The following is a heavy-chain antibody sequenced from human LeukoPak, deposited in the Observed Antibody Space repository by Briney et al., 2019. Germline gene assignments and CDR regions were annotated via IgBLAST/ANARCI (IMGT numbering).Heavy chain of an antibody. CDR2: IIPIFGTA. J-gene: IGHJ4*02. CDR3: ARVPGRYCSSTSCYA. Sequence: SVKVSCKASGGTFSSYAISWVRQAPGQGLEWMGGIIPIFGTANYAQKFQGRVTITTDESTGTAYMELSSLRSEDTAVYYCARVPGRYCSSTSCYAWGQGTLVTVSS. CDR1: GGTFSSYA. V-gene: IGHV1-69*05. D-gene: IGHD2-2*01.